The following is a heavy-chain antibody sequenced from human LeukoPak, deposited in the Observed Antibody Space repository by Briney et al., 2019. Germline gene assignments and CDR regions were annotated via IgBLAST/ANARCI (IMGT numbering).Heavy chain of an antibody. Sequence: SSVKVSCKASGGTFSSYAISWVRQAPGQGLEWMGRIIPILGIANYAQKLQGRVTITADKSTSTAYMELSSLRTEDTAVYYCASSIAAAGRTGWFDPWGQGTLVTVSS. J-gene: IGHJ5*02. D-gene: IGHD6-13*01. CDR1: GGTFSSYA. CDR3: ASSIAAAGRTGWFDP. V-gene: IGHV1-69*04. CDR2: IIPILGIA.